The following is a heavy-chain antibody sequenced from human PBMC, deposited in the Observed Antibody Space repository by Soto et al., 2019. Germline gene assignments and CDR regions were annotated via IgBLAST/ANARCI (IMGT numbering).Heavy chain of an antibody. Sequence: QVQLVESGGGVVQPGRSLRLSCVACGFTFSSYGMHWVRQAPGKGLEWVAVIWYDGSNKYYADSVKGRFTISRDNSKNTLYLQMNSLRAEDTAVYYGARGTYSSSWYSLYYFDYWGQGTLVTVSS. CDR3: ARGTYSSSWYSLYYFDY. CDR2: IWYDGSNK. V-gene: IGHV3-33*01. CDR1: GFTFSSYG. D-gene: IGHD6-13*01. J-gene: IGHJ4*02.